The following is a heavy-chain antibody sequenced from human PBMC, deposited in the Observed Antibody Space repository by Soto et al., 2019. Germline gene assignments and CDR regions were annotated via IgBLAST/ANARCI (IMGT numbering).Heavy chain of an antibody. D-gene: IGHD2-15*01. CDR2: ISSSRSYI. CDR3: AIDDYCSGGSGYLWSRAFDI. J-gene: IGHJ3*02. CDR1: GFTFSSYS. Sequence: EVQLVESGGGLVKPGGSLRLSCAASGFTFSSYSMNWVRQAPGKGLEWVSSISSSRSYIYYADSVKGRFTISRDNAKNSLYLQMNSLRAEDTAVYYCAIDDYCSGGSGYLWSRAFDIWGQGTMVTVSS. V-gene: IGHV3-21*06.